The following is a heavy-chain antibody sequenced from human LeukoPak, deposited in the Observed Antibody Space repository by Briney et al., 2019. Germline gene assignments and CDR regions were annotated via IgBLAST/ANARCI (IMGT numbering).Heavy chain of an antibody. CDR2: IKEDGSEK. V-gene: IGHV3-7*01. D-gene: IGHD1-26*01. Sequence: GGSLRLSCAASGFTFSTYWMAWVRQAPGKGLQWVAHIKEDGSEKYYLDSVRGRFTIGRDDTKSSLYLQMTSLRAEDTALYYCVRAGWELDYWGQGTPVTVSS. CDR1: GFTFSTYW. J-gene: IGHJ4*02. CDR3: VRAGWELDY.